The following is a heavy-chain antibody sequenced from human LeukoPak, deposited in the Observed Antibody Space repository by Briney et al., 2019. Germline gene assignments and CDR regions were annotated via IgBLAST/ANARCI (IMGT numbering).Heavy chain of an antibody. CDR3: AKEPNLSIATSGMYFDY. CDR2: ISGSGEST. CDR1: GFTFRTYA. Sequence: PGGSLRLSCAASGFTFRTYAMNWVRQAPGKGLEWVSTISGSGESTYYADSVKGRFTISRDNSKNTLYLQMNSLRAEDTAVYYCAKEPNLSIATSGMYFDYWGQGTLVTVSS. J-gene: IGHJ4*02. V-gene: IGHV3-23*01. D-gene: IGHD6-13*01.